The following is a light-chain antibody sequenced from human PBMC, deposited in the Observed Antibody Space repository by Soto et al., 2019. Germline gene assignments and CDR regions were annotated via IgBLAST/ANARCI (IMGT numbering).Light chain of an antibody. CDR2: EAS. CDR3: LQHNDYPRT. V-gene: IGKV1-17*01. J-gene: IGKJ4*01. CDR1: QGINNV. Sequence: DIQMTQSPSSLSASVGDRVTISCRASQGINNVLGWYQQKPGKAPKRLIYEASTLQSGVPSRFSGSGSGTDFTLTISSLQPEDFATYYCLQHNDYPRTFGGGTQVAIK.